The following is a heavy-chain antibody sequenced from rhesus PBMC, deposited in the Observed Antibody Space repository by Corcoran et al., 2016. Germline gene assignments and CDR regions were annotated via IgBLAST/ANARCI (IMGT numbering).Heavy chain of an antibody. CDR2: CDGESGTT. D-gene: IGHD6-31*01. V-gene: IGHV4-80*01. J-gene: IGHJ4*01. CDR1: GGSFSSYW. CDR3: ARYRGIAAAGIFI. Sequence: QVQLQESGPGLVKPSETLSLTCAVSGGSFSSYWWSWIRQPPGKGMDWIGECDGESGTTNDNPSLKSRVTISKDASKNLFSLKLSSVTAADTAVYYCARYRGIAAAGIFIWGQGVLVTVSS.